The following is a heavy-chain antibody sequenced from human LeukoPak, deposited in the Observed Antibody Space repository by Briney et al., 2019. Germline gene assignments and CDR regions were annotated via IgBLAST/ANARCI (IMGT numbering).Heavy chain of an antibody. J-gene: IGHJ4*02. CDR1: GLILSNFG. D-gene: IGHD1-26*01. Sequence: PGGSLRLSCAASGLILSNFGMHWFRQAPGKGLEWVAFILYDGNNKDYADSVKGRFTISRDNSKNTLYLQMNSLRADDTAVYYCANQKYSASYGADYWGQGTLVTVSS. CDR3: ANQKYSASYGADY. V-gene: IGHV3-30*02. CDR2: ILYDGNNK.